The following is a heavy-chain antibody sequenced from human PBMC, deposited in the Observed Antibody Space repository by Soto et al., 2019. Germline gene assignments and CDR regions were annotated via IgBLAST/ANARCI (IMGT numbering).Heavy chain of an antibody. D-gene: IGHD3-22*01. V-gene: IGHV3-66*01. CDR1: GFTVSSNY. Sequence: GGSLRLSCAASGFTVSSNYMSWVRQAPGKGLEWVSVIYSGGSTYYADSVKGRFTISRDNAKNSLNLQMSSLRAEDTAVYYCARGDYYDTNGPFSDAFDIWGQGTMVTVSS. CDR2: IYSGGST. J-gene: IGHJ3*02. CDR3: ARGDYYDTNGPFSDAFDI.